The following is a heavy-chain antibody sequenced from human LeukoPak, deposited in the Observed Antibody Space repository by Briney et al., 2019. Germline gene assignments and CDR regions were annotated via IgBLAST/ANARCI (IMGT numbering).Heavy chain of an antibody. CDR1: GFTFSSYG. J-gene: IGHJ4*02. Sequence: PGGSLRLSCAASGFTFSSYGMHWVRQAPGKGLEWVAVIWYDGSNKYYADSVKGRFTISRDNSKNTLYLQMNSLRAEDTAVYYCAKPSGSYPGSVDYWGQGTLVTVSS. CDR2: IWYDGSNK. CDR3: AKPSGSYPGSVDY. D-gene: IGHD1-26*01. V-gene: IGHV3-33*06.